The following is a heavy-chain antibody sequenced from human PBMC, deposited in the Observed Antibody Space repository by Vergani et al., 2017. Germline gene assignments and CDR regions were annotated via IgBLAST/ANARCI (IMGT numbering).Heavy chain of an antibody. CDR1: GSTLSRYA. V-gene: IGHV1-69*04. CDR3: ANAHHCGSACYSTFDS. D-gene: IGHD2-21*02. J-gene: IGHJ4*02. CDR2: VISLSGVT. Sequence: QVQLVQSGAEVKKPGSSVKLSCKASGSTLSRYAINWVRQAPGRGLEWMGRVISLSGVTNYAHQFQGRVTITADRSTITAYMDLTSLRYEDTAVYYCANAHHCGSACYSTFDSWGQGSLVTVSS.